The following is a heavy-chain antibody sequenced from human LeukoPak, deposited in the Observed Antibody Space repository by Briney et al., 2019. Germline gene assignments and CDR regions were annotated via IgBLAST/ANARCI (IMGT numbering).Heavy chain of an antibody. CDR2: IYPGDSDT. J-gene: IGHJ4*02. D-gene: IGHD5-24*01. CDR1: GYNFTTYW. CDR3: ATRKKGMATAGFDY. Sequence: GESLKISCKGSGYNFTTYWRGWVSQMPGKGLEWTGIIYPGDSDTRYSPSFQGQVTISAEKSINTAYLQWSSLKASDTALYYCATRKKGMATAGFDYWGQGTLVTVSS. V-gene: IGHV5-51*01.